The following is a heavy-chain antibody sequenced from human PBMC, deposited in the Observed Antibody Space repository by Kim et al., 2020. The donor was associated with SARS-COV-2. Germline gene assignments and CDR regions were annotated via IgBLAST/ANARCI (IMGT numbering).Heavy chain of an antibody. CDR2: ITADPGST. D-gene: IGHD2-8*01. CDR3: ATAVSQTYYYGMDV. J-gene: IGHJ6*02. V-gene: IGHV3-23*01. CDR1: GFTFSNYA. Sequence: GSLRLSCAASGFTFSNYAMNWVRQAPGKGLEWVSAITADPGSTYYVDSVKGRFTISRDNSKHTLSLQMSSLRAEDTAVYYCATAVSQTYYYGMDVWGQGTTVTVSS.